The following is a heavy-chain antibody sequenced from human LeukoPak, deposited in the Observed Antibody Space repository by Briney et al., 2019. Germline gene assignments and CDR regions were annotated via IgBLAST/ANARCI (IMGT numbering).Heavy chain of an antibody. CDR1: GGSFSGYY. CDR3: ACSSTNYYYCGMDV. CDR2: INHSGST. V-gene: IGHV4-34*01. J-gene: IGHJ6*02. Sequence: PSETLSLTCAVYGGSFSGYYWSWIRQPPGKGLEWIGEINHSGSTNYNPSLKSRVTISVDTSKNQFSLKLSSVTAADTAVYYCACSSTNYYYCGMDVWGQGTTATVSS. D-gene: IGHD2-2*01.